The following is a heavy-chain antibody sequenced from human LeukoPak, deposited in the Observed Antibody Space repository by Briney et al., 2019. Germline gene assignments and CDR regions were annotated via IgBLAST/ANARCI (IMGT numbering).Heavy chain of an antibody. D-gene: IGHD6-6*01. CDR1: GFTFSSYS. CDR3: AKGSRSIAVDNLCDY. V-gene: IGHV3-21*04. J-gene: IGHJ4*02. Sequence: GGSLRLSCAASGFTFSSYSMNWVRQAPGKGLEWGSSISSSSSYIYYADSVKGRFTISRDNAKNSLYLQMNSLRAEDTAVYYCAKGSRSIAVDNLCDYWGQGTLVTVSS. CDR2: ISSSSSYI.